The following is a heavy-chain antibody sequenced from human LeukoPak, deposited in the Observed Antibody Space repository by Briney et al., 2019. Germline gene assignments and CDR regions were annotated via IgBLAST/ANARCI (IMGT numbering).Heavy chain of an antibody. D-gene: IGHD3-10*01. CDR2: IRYDGSNK. V-gene: IGHV3-30*02. CDR1: GFTFSSYG. Sequence: GGSLRLSCAASGFTFSSYGMHWVRQAPGKGLEWVAFIRYDGSNKYYADSVKGRFTISRDNSKNTLYLQMNSLRAEDTAVYYCARSNYYGSGSYRNFDYWGQGTLVTVSS. CDR3: ARSNYYGSGSYRNFDY. J-gene: IGHJ4*02.